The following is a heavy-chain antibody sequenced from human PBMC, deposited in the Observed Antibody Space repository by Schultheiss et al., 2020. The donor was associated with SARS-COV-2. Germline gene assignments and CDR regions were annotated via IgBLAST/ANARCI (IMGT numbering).Heavy chain of an antibody. J-gene: IGHJ1*01. CDR3: AKDQIYYYDSSGYWRYFQH. V-gene: IGHV3-48*03. CDR1: GFTFSSYE. Sequence: GESLKISCAASGFTFSSYEMNWVRQAPGKGLEWVSYISSSGSTIYYADSVKSRFTISRDNSKNTLYLQMNSLRAEDTAVYYCAKDQIYYYDSSGYWRYFQHWGQGTLVTVSS. D-gene: IGHD3-22*01. CDR2: ISSSGSTI.